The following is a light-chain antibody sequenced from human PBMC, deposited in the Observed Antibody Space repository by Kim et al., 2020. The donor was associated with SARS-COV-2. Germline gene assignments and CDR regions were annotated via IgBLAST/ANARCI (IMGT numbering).Light chain of an antibody. J-gene: IGLJ1*01. CDR3: SSYTSSSTLI. CDR2: DVS. CDR1: SSDVGGYNY. Sequence: GQSLTISCTGTSSDVGGYNYVSWYQQHPGKAPKLMIYDVSNRPSGVSNRFSCSKSGNTASLTISGLQAEDEADYYCSSYTSSSTLIFGTGTKVTVL. V-gene: IGLV2-14*03.